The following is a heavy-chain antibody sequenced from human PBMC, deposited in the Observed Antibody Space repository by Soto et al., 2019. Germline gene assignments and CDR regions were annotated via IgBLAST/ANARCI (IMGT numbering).Heavy chain of an antibody. V-gene: IGHV4-31*03. J-gene: IGHJ6*02. CDR1: GGSISSGGYY. CDR3: ARDRGAPTHSSGYLYYYGMDV. CDR2: IYYSGST. D-gene: IGHD3-22*01. Sequence: LSLTCTVSGGSISSGGYYWSWIRQHPGKGLEWIGYIYYSGSTYYNPSLKSRVTISVDTSKNQFSLKLSSVTAADTAVYYCARDRGAPTHSSGYLYYYGMDVWGQGTTVTVSS.